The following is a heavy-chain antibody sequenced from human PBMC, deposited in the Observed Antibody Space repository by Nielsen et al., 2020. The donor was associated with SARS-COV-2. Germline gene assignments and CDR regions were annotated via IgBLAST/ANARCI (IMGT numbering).Heavy chain of an antibody. CDR3: ARESRRSYYAAFDI. CDR1: GYSISSGYY. CDR2: IYHSGST. D-gene: IGHD1-26*01. V-gene: IGHV4-38-2*02. Sequence: SETLSLTCTVSGYSISSGYYWGWIRPPPGKGLEWIGSIYHSGSTYYNPSLKSRVTISVDTSKNQFSLKLSSVTAADTAVYYCARESRRSYYAAFDIWGQGTMVTVS. J-gene: IGHJ3*02.